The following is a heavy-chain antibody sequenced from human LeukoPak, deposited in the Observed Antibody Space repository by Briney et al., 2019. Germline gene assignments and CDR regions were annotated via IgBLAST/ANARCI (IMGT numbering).Heavy chain of an antibody. D-gene: IGHD3-22*01. J-gene: IGHJ4*02. CDR2: ISGSGGST. V-gene: IGHV3-23*01. Sequence: PGGSLRLSCAASGFTFSSYAMSWVRQAPGKGLEWVSAISGSGGSTYYADSVKGRFTISRDNSKNTLYLQMNSLRAEDTAVYYCARDRVYYYDSSGYLLDYWGQGTLVTVSS. CDR1: GFTFSSYA. CDR3: ARDRVYYYDSSGYLLDY.